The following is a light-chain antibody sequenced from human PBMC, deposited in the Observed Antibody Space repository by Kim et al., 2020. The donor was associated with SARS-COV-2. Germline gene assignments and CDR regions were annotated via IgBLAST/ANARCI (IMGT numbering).Light chain of an antibody. CDR2: GKN. CDR1: SLRSYY. Sequence: VALGETVRTTCHGDSLRSYYVTRYQQKQRQAPIPVIYGKNNRPSGIPDRGSGSSSGNTASLTISGTQAGDEADYYCNTRDSDDYVVFGGGTKLTVL. V-gene: IGLV3-19*01. J-gene: IGLJ2*01. CDR3: NTRDSDDYVV.